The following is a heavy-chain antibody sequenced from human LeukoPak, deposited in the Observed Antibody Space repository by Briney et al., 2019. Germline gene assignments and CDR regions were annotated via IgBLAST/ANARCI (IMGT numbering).Heavy chain of an antibody. CDR3: ARQRCSSTSCFFDY. D-gene: IGHD2-2*01. Sequence: PSETLSLTCTVSGGSISTSSYYLGWIRQPPGKGLEWIGSIYYSGSTYYNPSLKSRVTISVDTSKNQFSLKLSSVTAADTAVYYCARQRCSSTSCFFDYWGQGTLVTVSS. CDR1: GGSISTSSYY. CDR2: IYYSGST. V-gene: IGHV4-39*01. J-gene: IGHJ4*02.